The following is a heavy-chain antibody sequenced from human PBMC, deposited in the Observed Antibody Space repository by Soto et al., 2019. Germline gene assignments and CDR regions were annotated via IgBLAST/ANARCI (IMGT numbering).Heavy chain of an antibody. CDR3: ARGLIVVVPAAIGNYYYYMDV. V-gene: IGHV4-34*01. Sequence: QVQLQQWGAGLLKPSETLSLTCAVYGGSFSGYYWSWIRQPPGKGLEWIGEINHSGSTTYNPSLKSRVTISVDTSKNQFSLKLSSVTAADTAVYYCARGLIVVVPAAIGNYYYYMDVWGKGTTVTVSS. J-gene: IGHJ6*03. D-gene: IGHD2-2*02. CDR1: GGSFSGYY. CDR2: INHSGST.